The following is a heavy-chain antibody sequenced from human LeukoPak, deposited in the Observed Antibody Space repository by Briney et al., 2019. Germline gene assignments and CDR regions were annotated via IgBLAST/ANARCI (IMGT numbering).Heavy chain of an antibody. J-gene: IGHJ4*02. V-gene: IGHV3-21*01. CDR1: GFTFSSYS. CDR3: ARVGIAAAGSDY. CDR2: ISSSSSYI. D-gene: IGHD6-13*01. Sequence: GGSLRLSCAASGFTFSSYSMNWVRQAPGKGLEWVSSISSSSSYIYYADSVMGRFTISRDNAKNSLYLQMNGLRAEDTAVYYCARVGIAAAGSDYWGQGTLVTVSP.